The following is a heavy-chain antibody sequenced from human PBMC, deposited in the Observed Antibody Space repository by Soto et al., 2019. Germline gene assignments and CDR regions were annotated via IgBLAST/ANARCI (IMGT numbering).Heavy chain of an antibody. CDR3: AREANLGRWLQPLDF. J-gene: IGHJ4*02. Sequence: SETLALTCTVSGDSISAYSWRWVRQPPGKGLEWIGNIHYNGNTKYNPSLKSRVTMSVDTSKNQFSLKLISVTAADTAKYFCAREANLGRWLQPLDFWGQGTLVT. CDR1: GDSISAYS. D-gene: IGHD5-12*01. V-gene: IGHV4-59*01. CDR2: IHYNGNT.